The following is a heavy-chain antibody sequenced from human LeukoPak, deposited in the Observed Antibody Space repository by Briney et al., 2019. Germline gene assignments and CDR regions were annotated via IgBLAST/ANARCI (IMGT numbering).Heavy chain of an antibody. D-gene: IGHD3-3*01. CDR3: AGRSGYYTPTYFDY. V-gene: IGHV4-59*01. Sequence: PSETLCLTCTVSGGSISSYYWSWIRQPPGKGLEWIGYIYYSGSTNYNPSLKSRVTISVDTSKNQFSLKLSSVTAADTAVYYCAGRSGYYTPTYFDYWGQGTLVTVSS. J-gene: IGHJ4*02. CDR2: IYYSGST. CDR1: GGSISSYY.